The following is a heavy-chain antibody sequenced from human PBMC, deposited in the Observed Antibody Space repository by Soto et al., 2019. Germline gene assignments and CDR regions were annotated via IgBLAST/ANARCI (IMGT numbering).Heavy chain of an antibody. CDR1: GYTFISYY. CDR2: INPIGGFT. CDR3: VFVDVYVTPSPQDF. V-gene: IGHV1-46*01. Sequence: ASVKVSCKASGYTFISYYMHWVRQAPGQGLEWMGIINPIGGFTRYAQKFQGRVSMTRDTSTSTVYMEVSSLRSNDTAIYYCVFVDVYVTPSPQDFRCPGTTVTVSS. J-gene: IGHJ6*02. D-gene: IGHD3-16*01.